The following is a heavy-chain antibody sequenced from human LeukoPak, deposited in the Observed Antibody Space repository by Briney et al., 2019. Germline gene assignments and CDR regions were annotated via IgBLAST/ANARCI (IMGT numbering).Heavy chain of an antibody. D-gene: IGHD3-10*01. Sequence: ASVKVSCKASGYTFTSYDINWVRQATGQGLEWMGWMNPNSGNTGYAQKFQGRVTMTRNTSISTAYMELSSLRSEDTAVYYCARMAPFYGSGSYYSYNWFDPWGQGTLVIVSS. CDR2: MNPNSGNT. J-gene: IGHJ5*02. CDR3: ARMAPFYGSGSYYSYNWFDP. CDR1: GYTFTSYD. V-gene: IGHV1-8*01.